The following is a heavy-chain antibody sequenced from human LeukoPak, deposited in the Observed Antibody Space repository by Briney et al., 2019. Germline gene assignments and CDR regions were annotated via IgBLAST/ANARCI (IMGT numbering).Heavy chain of an antibody. CDR3: ARVLKWLRSRYYYYYMDV. CDR1: GGSISTSNYY. J-gene: IGHJ6*03. V-gene: IGHV4-39*07. D-gene: IGHD5-12*01. CDR2: INHSGST. Sequence: PSETLSLTCTVSGGSISTSNYYWGWIRQPPGKGLEWIGEINHSGSTNYNPSLKSRVTISVDTSKNQFSLKLSSVTAADTAVYYCARVLKWLRSRYYYYYMDVWGKGTTVTVSS.